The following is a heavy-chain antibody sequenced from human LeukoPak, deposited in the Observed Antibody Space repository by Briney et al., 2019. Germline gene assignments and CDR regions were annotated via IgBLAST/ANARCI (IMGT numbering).Heavy chain of an antibody. D-gene: IGHD5-12*01. Sequence: GSLRLSCAASGFTFSSYGMHWVRQAPGKGLEWVAVISYDGSNKYYADSVKGRFTISRDNSKNTLYLQMNSLGAEDTAVYYCARARGGYSGYDAFDYWGQGTLVTVSS. J-gene: IGHJ4*02. V-gene: IGHV3-30*03. CDR3: ARARGGYSGYDAFDY. CDR2: ISYDGSNK. CDR1: GFTFSSYG.